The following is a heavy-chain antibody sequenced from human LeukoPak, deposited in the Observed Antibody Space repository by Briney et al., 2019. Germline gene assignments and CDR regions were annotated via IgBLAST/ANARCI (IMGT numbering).Heavy chain of an antibody. CDR3: AKVGALSGSYDYFDY. D-gene: IGHD3-10*01. CDR1: GFTFSSYA. J-gene: IGHJ4*02. Sequence: GASLRLSCAASGFTFSSYAMSWVRQAPGKGLEWVSAISGSGGSTYYADSVKGRFTISRDNSKNTLYLQMNSLRAEDTAVYYCAKVGALSGSYDYFDYWGRGTLVTVSS. CDR2: ISGSGGST. V-gene: IGHV3-23*01.